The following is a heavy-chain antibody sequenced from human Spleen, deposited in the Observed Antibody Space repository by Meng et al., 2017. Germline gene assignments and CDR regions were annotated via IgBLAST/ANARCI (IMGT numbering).Heavy chain of an antibody. D-gene: IGHD5-18*01. CDR2: INPNSGDT. J-gene: IGHJ4*02. Sequence: QLQLVQSGAEVNKPGASGRFSCKASGYTFTVYYLHWVRQAPGQGLEWMGRINPNSGDTNYAQKFQGRVTMTRDTSISTAYMGLGSLRSDDTAVYYCARQDSYGYSDYWGQGTLVTVSS. V-gene: IGHV1-2*06. CDR1: GYTFTVYY. CDR3: ARQDSYGYSDY.